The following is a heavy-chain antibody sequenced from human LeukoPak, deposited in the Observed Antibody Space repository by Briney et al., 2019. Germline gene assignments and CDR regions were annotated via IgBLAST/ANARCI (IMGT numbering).Heavy chain of an antibody. J-gene: IGHJ4*02. CDR1: GFTFSDYN. CDR3: AREICKNYFDY. Sequence: GGSLRLSCAASGFTFSDYNMNWVRQAPGKGLEWISYISSGSVTIAYADSVKGRFTISRDNAKNSLYLQMNSLRAEDTAVYYCAREICKNYFDYWGQGTLVTVSS. D-gene: IGHD2-2*01. CDR2: ISSGSVTI. V-gene: IGHV3-48*01.